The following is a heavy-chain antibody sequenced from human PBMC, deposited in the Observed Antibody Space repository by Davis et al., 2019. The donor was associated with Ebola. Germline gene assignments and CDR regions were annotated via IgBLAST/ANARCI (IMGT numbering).Heavy chain of an antibody. CDR2: ITASGGDT. CDR3: ARALGDYADY. V-gene: IGHV3-23*01. J-gene: IGHJ4*02. Sequence: PGGSLRLSCAASGFTFSSYAMSWVRQAPGKGLEWVSAITASGGDTYYPDSVKGRFTISRDNSKNTLYLQMNSLRAEDTAVYYCARALGDYADYWGQGTLVTVSS. CDR1: GFTFSSYA.